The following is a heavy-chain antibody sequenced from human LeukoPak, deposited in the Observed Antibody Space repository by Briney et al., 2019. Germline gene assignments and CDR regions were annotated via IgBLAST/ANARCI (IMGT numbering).Heavy chain of an antibody. D-gene: IGHD2-8*01. V-gene: IGHV4-4*07. CDR1: GDSISNYY. Sequence: SETLSLTCTVSGDSISNYYWSWIRQPAGKGLEWIGRIYTSGSTNYNPSLKSRVTMSVDTSKNQFSLKLSSVTAADTAVYYCARYCTNGVCPFDYWGQGTLVTVSS. J-gene: IGHJ4*02. CDR3: ARYCTNGVCPFDY. CDR2: IYTSGST.